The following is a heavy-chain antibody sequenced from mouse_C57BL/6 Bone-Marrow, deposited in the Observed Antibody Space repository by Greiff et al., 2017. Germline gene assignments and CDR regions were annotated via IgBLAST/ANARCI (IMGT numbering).Heavy chain of an antibody. CDR1: GYTFTSYW. D-gene: IGHD1-1*01. V-gene: IGHV1-7*01. J-gene: IGHJ1*03. CDR3: ASEDLLSHWYFDV. CDR2: INPSSGYT. Sequence: QVQLKESGAELAKPGASVKLSCKASGYTFTSYWMHWVKQRPGQGLEWIGYINPSSGYTKYNQKFKDKATLTADKSSSTAYMQLSSLTYEDSAVYYWASEDLLSHWYFDVWGTGTTVTVSS.